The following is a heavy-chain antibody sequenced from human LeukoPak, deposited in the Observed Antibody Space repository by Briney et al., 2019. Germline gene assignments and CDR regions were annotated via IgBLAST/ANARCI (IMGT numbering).Heavy chain of an antibody. V-gene: IGHV1-2*02. Sequence: GASVKVSCKASGYTFTGYYMHWVRQAPGQGLEWMGWINPNSGGTNYAQKFQGRVTMTRDTSISTAYMELSRLRSDDTAVYYCARDRVPSSSWYHNWFDPWGQGTLVTVSS. CDR1: GYTFTGYY. J-gene: IGHJ5*02. D-gene: IGHD6-13*01. CDR3: ARDRVPSSSWYHNWFDP. CDR2: INPNSGGT.